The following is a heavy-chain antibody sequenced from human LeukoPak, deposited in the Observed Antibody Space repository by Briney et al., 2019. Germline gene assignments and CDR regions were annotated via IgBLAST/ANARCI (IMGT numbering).Heavy chain of an antibody. CDR1: GGTFSSYT. D-gene: IGHD6-13*01. CDR2: IIPILGIA. J-gene: IGHJ5*02. V-gene: IGHV1-69*02. Sequence: GASXXVSRKASGGTFSSYTISWVRQAPGQGLEWMGRIIPILGIANYAQKFQGRVTITADKSTSTAYMELSSLRSEDTAVYYCARGVIAGANWFDPWGQGTLVTVSS. CDR3: ARGVIAGANWFDP.